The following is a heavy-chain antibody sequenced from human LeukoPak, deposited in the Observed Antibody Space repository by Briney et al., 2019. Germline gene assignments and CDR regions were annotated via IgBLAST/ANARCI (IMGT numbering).Heavy chain of an antibody. CDR3: ARDGSVEMATSASFDY. D-gene: IGHD5-24*01. CDR2: ISFDGSNK. CDR1: GFTFSSYG. J-gene: IGHJ4*02. V-gene: IGHV3-30*03. Sequence: GRSLRLSCAASGFTFSSYGMHWVRQAPGKGLEWVAVISFDGSNKYYADSVKGRFTISRDNSKNTLYLQMNSLRAEDTAVYYCARDGSVEMATSASFDYWGQGTLVTVSS.